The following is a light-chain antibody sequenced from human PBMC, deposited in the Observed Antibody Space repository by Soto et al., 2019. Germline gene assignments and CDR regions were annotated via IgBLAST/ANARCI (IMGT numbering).Light chain of an antibody. J-gene: IGLJ3*02. CDR3: PSYDNSLSGSV. CDR2: HNT. CDR1: SSNIGAGYD. V-gene: IGLV1-40*01. Sequence: QSVLTQPPSVSGAPGQRVTISCTGSSSNIGAGYDVHWYQQVPGTAPKVLIYHNTNRPSGVPDRFSASKSGTSASLAITGLRPEDEADYYCPSYDNSLSGSVFGGGTKLTVL.